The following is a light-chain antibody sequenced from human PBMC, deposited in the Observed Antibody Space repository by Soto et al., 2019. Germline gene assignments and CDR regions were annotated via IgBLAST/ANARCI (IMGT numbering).Light chain of an antibody. CDR3: SSYAGNNKV. V-gene: IGLV2-8*01. Sequence: QSVLTQPPSASGSPGQSVTISCTGTSSDVGNYNYVSWYQQHPGKVPKLMIYEVNKRPSGVPDRFSGSKSGNTASLTVSGXXXXXXXXXYCSSYAGNNKVFGGGTKVTV. J-gene: IGLJ3*02. CDR1: SSDVGNYNY. CDR2: EVN.